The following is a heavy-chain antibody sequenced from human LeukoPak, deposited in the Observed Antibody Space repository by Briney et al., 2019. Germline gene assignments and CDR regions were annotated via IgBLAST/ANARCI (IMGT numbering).Heavy chain of an antibody. D-gene: IGHD2-15*01. Sequence: GGSLRLSCAASGFTFSSYAMSWVRQAPGKGLEWVSYISSSSGTIYYADSVKGRFTISRDNAKNSLYLQMNSLRAEDTAVYYCARDPQYCSGGSCYSGLDYWGQGTLVTVSS. V-gene: IGHV3-48*01. CDR1: GFTFSSYA. CDR2: ISSSSGTI. J-gene: IGHJ4*02. CDR3: ARDPQYCSGGSCYSGLDY.